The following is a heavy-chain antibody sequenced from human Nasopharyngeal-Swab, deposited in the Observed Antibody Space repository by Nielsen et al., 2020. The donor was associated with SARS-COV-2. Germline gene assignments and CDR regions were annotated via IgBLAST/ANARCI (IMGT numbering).Heavy chain of an antibody. D-gene: IGHD5-18*01. CDR2: ISGSGGST. Sequence: GESLKISCAASGFTFSSYAMSWVRQAPGKGLEWVSAISGSGGSTYYADSVKGRFTISRDNSKNTLYLQMNSLRVEDTAVYYCAKGAYVSTNTAMVPFDYWGQGILVTVSS. CDR3: AKGAYVSTNTAMVPFDY. J-gene: IGHJ4*02. CDR1: GFTFSSYA. V-gene: IGHV3-23*01.